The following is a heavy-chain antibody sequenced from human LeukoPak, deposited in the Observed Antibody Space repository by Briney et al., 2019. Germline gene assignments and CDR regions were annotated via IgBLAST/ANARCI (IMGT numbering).Heavy chain of an antibody. V-gene: IGHV3-11*04. CDR1: GFTFSDYY. J-gene: IGHJ4*02. Sequence: GGSLRLSCAASGFTFSDYYMSWIRQAPGKGLEWVSYISTSGSTIYYADSVKGRFTISRDNAKNSLYLQMNSLRAEDTAVYYCARDGSYSSSWYFDYWGQGTLVTVSS. CDR2: ISTSGSTI. CDR3: ARDGSYSSSWYFDY. D-gene: IGHD6-13*01.